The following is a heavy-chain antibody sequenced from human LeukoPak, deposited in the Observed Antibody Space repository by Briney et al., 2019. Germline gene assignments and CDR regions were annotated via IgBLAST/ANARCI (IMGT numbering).Heavy chain of an antibody. J-gene: IGHJ4*02. CDR2: IDWDDDK. Sequence: SGPALVKPTRTLTLTCTFSGFSLSTSGMRVSWIRQPPGKALEWLARIDWDDDKFYSTSLKTRLTISKDTSKNQVVLTMTNMDPVDTATYYCARLGIYGGKRDYLDYWGQGTLVTVSS. CDR1: GFSLSTSGMR. V-gene: IGHV2-70*04. D-gene: IGHD5-12*01. CDR3: ARLGIYGGKRDYLDY.